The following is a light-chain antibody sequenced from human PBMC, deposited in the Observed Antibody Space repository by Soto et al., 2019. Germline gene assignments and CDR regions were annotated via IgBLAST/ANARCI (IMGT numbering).Light chain of an antibody. CDR2: DAS. CDR3: QQYDNLPLT. J-gene: IGKJ4*01. V-gene: IGKV1-33*01. Sequence: DIQMTQSPSILSASVGYRFTITCRASQSISSWLAWYQQKPGKAPKLLIYDASNLETGVPSRFSGSGSGTDFTFTISSLQPEDIATYYCQQYDNLPLTFGGGTKVDIK. CDR1: QSISSW.